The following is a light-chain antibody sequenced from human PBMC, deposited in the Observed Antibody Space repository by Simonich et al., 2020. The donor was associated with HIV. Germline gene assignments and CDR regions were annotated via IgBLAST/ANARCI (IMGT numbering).Light chain of an antibody. Sequence: QSALTQPASVSGSPGQSITISCTGTSSDVGIYTLVSWYQQHPGKAPKLIIYEVTKRPSGVSNRFSGSKSGNTASLTISGLLAEDEADYYCSSYTSSSTLVFGGGTKLTVL. V-gene: IGLV2-14*02. CDR1: SSDVGIYTL. CDR2: EVT. CDR3: SSYTSSSTLV. J-gene: IGLJ3*02.